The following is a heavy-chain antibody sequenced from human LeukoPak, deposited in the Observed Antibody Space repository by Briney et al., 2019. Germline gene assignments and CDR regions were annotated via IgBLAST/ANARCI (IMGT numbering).Heavy chain of an antibody. D-gene: IGHD3-3*02. CDR2: IYTSGST. J-gene: IGHJ3*02. Sequence: SQTLSLTCTVSGGSISSGSYYWSWIRQPAGKGLEWIGRIYTSGSTNYNPSLKSRVTISVDTSKNQFSLKLSSVTAADTAVYYCARRRRAHFWSGYYTESLGDDAFDIWGQGTMVTVSS. CDR1: GGSISSGSYY. V-gene: IGHV4-61*02. CDR3: ARRRRAHFWSGYYTESLGDDAFDI.